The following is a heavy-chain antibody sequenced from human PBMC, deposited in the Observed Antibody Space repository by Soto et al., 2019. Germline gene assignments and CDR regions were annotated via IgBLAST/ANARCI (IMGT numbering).Heavy chain of an antibody. V-gene: IGHV3-33*01. J-gene: IGHJ4*02. CDR3: ARVQSLRGKMVRGVGIDY. CDR2: IWYDGSNK. D-gene: IGHD3-10*01. CDR1: GFTFSSYG. Sequence: QVQLVESGGGVVQPGRSLRLSCAASGFTFSSYGMHWVRQAPGKGLEWVAVIWYDGSNKYYADSVKGRFTISRDNSKNTLYLQMNSLRAEDTAVYYCARVQSLRGKMVRGVGIDYWGQGTLVTVSS.